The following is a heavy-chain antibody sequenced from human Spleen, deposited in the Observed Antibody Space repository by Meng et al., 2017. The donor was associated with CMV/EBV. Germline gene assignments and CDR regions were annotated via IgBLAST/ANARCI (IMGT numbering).Heavy chain of an antibody. Sequence: GGSLRLSCAASGFTFSSYTMNWVRQAPGKRLEWVSSIISGSDSRKYADAVKGRFTISRDNAKNSLYLQINSLRAEETAVYYCARDVSYDESSGLYTGGMHYFDYWGQGTLVTVSS. D-gene: IGHD3-22*01. J-gene: IGHJ4*02. CDR2: IISGSDSR. V-gene: IGHV3-21*01. CDR3: ARDVSYDESSGLYTGGMHYFDY. CDR1: GFTFSSYT.